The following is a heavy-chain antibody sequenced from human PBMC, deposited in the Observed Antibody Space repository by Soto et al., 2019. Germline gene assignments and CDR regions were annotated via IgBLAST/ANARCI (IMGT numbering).Heavy chain of an antibody. CDR1: GGTFSSYA. D-gene: IGHD3-22*01. V-gene: IGHV1-69*01. CDR3: ARGGGEYYYDSSGYYCFDY. CDR2: IIPIFGTA. J-gene: IGHJ4*02. Sequence: QVQLVQSGAEVKKPGSSVKVSRKASGGTFSSYAISWVRQAPGQGLEWMGGIIPIFGTANYAQKFQGRVTITADESTSTAYMELSSLRSEDTAVYYCARGGGEYYYDSSGYYCFDYWGQGTLVTVSS.